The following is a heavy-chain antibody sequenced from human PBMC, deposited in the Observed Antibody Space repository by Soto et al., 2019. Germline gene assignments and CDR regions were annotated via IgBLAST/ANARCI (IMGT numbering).Heavy chain of an antibody. D-gene: IGHD2-15*01. CDR2: MSGRSGDP. CDR3: AREGGHGAVKNHYGLDV. J-gene: IGHJ6*02. Sequence: QVQLVQSGGEVKKPGASVRVSCQASGYPFNKFAIHWVRQAPGHGLEWLGGMSGRSGDPNCAPIGRDRITMAADTFNNLVYIELRSLRSDDSAVYYCAREGGHGAVKNHYGLDVRGQGTTVIV. CDR1: GYPFNKFA. V-gene: IGHV1-18*01.